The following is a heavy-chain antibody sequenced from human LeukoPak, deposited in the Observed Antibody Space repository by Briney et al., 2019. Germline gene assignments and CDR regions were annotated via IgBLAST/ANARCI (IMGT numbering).Heavy chain of an antibody. D-gene: IGHD3-3*01. Sequence: GGSLRLSXAASGFTFSNAWMSWVRQAPGKGLEWVGRIKSKTDGGTTDYAAPVKGRFTISRDDSKNTLYLQMNSLKTEDTAVYYCTTDTVWSGNDYWGQGTLVTVSS. CDR1: GFTFSNAW. J-gene: IGHJ4*02. CDR2: IKSKTDGGTT. CDR3: TTDTVWSGNDY. V-gene: IGHV3-15*01.